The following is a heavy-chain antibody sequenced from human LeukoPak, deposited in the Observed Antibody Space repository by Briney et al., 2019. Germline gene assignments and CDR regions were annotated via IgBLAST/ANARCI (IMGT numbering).Heavy chain of an antibody. V-gene: IGHV1-46*01. CDR1: GYTFTSYC. D-gene: IGHD6-19*01. J-gene: IGHJ4*02. Sequence: ASVKVSCKASGYTFTSYCMHWVRQAPGQGLEWMGKINPSAGSTTYAQKFQGRVTMTRDTSTSTVYMELSSLGSDDTAVYYCAKCRVSSSGSADYWGQGTLVTVSS. CDR3: AKCRVSSSGSADY. CDR2: INPSAGST.